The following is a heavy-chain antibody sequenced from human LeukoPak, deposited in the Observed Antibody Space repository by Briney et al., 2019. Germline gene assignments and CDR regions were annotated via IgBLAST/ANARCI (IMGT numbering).Heavy chain of an antibody. V-gene: IGHV3-21*01. CDR2: ISSSSSYI. CDR1: GFTFSSYS. J-gene: IGHJ4*02. Sequence: GGSLRLSCAASGFTFSSYSMNWVRQAPGKGLEWVSSISSSSSYIYYADSVKGRFTISRDNAKNSLYLQMNSLRAEDTAVYYCARWGGTVTTIKGDYWGQGTLVTVSS. CDR3: ARWGGTVTTIKGDY. D-gene: IGHD4-17*01.